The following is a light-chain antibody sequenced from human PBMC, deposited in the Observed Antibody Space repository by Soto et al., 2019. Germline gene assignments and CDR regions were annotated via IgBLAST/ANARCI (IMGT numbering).Light chain of an antibody. Sequence: DIQMPQSPSTLSASVGDRVTITCRASQSISSWLAWYQQKPGKAPQLLIYDASSLESGVPSRFSGSGSGTEFTLTTSSLQPDDFATYYCQQYNSYSFTFGPGTKVDIK. J-gene: IGKJ3*01. V-gene: IGKV1-5*01. CDR2: DAS. CDR3: QQYNSYSFT. CDR1: QSISSW.